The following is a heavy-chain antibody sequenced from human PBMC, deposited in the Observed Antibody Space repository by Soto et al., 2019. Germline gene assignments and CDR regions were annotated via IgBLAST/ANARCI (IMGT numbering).Heavy chain of an antibody. V-gene: IGHV3-23*01. Sequence: LRLSCAASGFSISSNAMYWVRQAPGKGLEWVSGISERGDTTHYADSVKGRFTISRDTSKNTLYLQLNTLRADDTAVYYCAKDKPGTTSFDYWGQGMLVTVSS. CDR2: ISERGDTT. J-gene: IGHJ4*02. CDR1: GFSISSNA. D-gene: IGHD1-1*01. CDR3: AKDKPGTTSFDY.